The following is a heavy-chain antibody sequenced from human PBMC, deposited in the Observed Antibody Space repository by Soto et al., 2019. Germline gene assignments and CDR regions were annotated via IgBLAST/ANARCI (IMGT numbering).Heavy chain of an antibody. CDR2: ISSGGSTI. Sequence: PGGSLRLSCAASGFTFSSYEMNWVRQAPGKGLEWVSYISSGGSTIYYADSVRGRFTISRDNAKNSLYLQMNSLRAEDTAVYYCARDDSDYPSYFHYWGQGTLVTVSS. D-gene: IGHD5-12*01. V-gene: IGHV3-48*03. J-gene: IGHJ4*02. CDR1: GFTFSSYE. CDR3: ARDDSDYPSYFHY.